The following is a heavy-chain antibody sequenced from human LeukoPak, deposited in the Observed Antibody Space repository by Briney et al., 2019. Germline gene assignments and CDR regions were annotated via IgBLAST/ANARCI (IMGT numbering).Heavy chain of an antibody. CDR1: GFTFSSYG. D-gene: IGHD3-10*01. J-gene: IGHJ4*02. V-gene: IGHV3-33*01. CDR3: ARDISPSGGSGSFIDY. Sequence: QAGGSLRLSCAASGFTFSSYGMHWVRQAPGKGLEWVAVIWYDGSNKYYADSVKGRFTISRDNSKNTLYLQMNSLRAEDTAVYYCARDISPSGGSGSFIDYWGQGTLVTVSS. CDR2: IWYDGSNK.